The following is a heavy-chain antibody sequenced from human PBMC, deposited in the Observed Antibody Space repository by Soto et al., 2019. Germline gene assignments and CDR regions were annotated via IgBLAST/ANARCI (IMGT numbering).Heavy chain of an antibody. D-gene: IGHD2-15*01. V-gene: IGHV3-23*01. J-gene: IGHJ4*02. CDR2: ISDSGGST. CDR3: ANGSGGTCYSRIHF. CDR1: GFTFSSYA. Sequence: EVQLLESGGGLVQPGGSLRLSCAASGFTFSSYAMSWVRQAPGKGLEWVSGISDSGGSTYYADSVKGRFTISRDNSRNTLYLQMNSLRAEDTAVYYCANGSGGTCYSRIHFWSQGTLVTVSS.